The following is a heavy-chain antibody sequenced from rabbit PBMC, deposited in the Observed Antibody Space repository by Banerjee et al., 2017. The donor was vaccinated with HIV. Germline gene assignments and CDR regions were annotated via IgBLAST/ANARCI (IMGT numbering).Heavy chain of an antibody. D-gene: IGHD4-2*01. CDR2: IYTGSGGYT. J-gene: IGHJ2*01. CDR3: ARDYVDSIHTFDS. CDR1: GFSFNTGYY. Sequence: QSLEESGGDLVKPGASLTLTCTASGFSFNTGYYMCWVRQAPGKGLEWIACIYTGSGGYTYYASWVNGRFTISKTSSTTVTLQMTSLTAADTATYFCARDYVDSIHTFDSRGPGTLVTVS. V-gene: IGHV1S40*01.